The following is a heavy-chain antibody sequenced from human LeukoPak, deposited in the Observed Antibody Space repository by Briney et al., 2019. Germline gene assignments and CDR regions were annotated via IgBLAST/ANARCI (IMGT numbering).Heavy chain of an antibody. J-gene: IGHJ3*02. CDR2: ISSDGGST. V-gene: IGHV3-64*01. CDR1: GFTFSDYA. D-gene: IGHD4-17*01. CDR3: ARVGDYTAFDI. Sequence: GGSLRLSCAASGFTFSDYAMHWVRQAPGKGLEYVSAISSDGGSTYYANSVEGRFTISRDNSKNTLYLQMGCLRAEDMAVFYRARVGDYTAFDIWGQGTLVTVSS.